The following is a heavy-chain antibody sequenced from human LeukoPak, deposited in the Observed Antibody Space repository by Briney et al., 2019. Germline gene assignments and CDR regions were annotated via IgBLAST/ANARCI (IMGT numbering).Heavy chain of an antibody. CDR1: GGSISSSSYY. CDR2: IYYSGST. V-gene: IGHV4-39*07. D-gene: IGHD1-26*01. J-gene: IGHJ5*02. CDR3: AREGTRWADENWFDP. Sequence: SETLSLTCTVSGGSISSSSYYWGWIRQPPGEGLEWIGSIYYSGSTYYNPSLKSRVTISVDTSKNQFSLKLSSVTAADTAVYYCAREGTRWADENWFDPWGQGSLVIVSS.